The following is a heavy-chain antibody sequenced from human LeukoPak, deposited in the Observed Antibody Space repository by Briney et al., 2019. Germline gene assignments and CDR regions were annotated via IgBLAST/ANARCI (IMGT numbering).Heavy chain of an antibody. D-gene: IGHD2-21*02. CDR2: IHYGGTT. CDR1: GGSIGSGYY. V-gene: IGHV4-39*02. Sequence: SETLSLTCTVSGGSIGSGYYWAWIRQPPGNGLEWIGSIHYGGTTHYNPSLQSRVTISADTSKNQFALDLRSVTAADTAVYYCTRDIGDFVSDFWGQGTLVTVSS. CDR3: TRDIGDFVSDF. J-gene: IGHJ4*02.